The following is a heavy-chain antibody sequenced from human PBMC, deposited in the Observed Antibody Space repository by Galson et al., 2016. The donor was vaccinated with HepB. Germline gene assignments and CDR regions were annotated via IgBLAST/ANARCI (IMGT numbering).Heavy chain of an antibody. Sequence: SLRLSCAASGFSFSNYAMNWVRQAPGKGLEWVSAISNSGDITYYADSVKGRFTISRDNSKNTLYVQMNGLRAEDTAVYYCAKDGDSSGWYDFDYWGQGTLVTVSS. CDR1: GFSFSNYA. J-gene: IGHJ4*02. V-gene: IGHV3-23*01. CDR2: ISNSGDIT. D-gene: IGHD6-19*01. CDR3: AKDGDSSGWYDFDY.